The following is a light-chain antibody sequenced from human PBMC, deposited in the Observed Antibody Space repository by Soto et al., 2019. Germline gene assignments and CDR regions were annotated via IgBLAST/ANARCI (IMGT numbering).Light chain of an antibody. Sequence: QSVLTQPASVSGSPGQSITISCTGTSSDVGSYNLVSWYQQHPGKAPKLMIYEGSKRPSGVSNRFSGSKSGNTASLTVSGLQEEDEADYHCSSYAGTYNVIFGGGTKLTVL. CDR3: SSYAGTYNVI. J-gene: IGLJ2*01. CDR1: SSDVGSYNL. CDR2: EGS. V-gene: IGLV2-23*01.